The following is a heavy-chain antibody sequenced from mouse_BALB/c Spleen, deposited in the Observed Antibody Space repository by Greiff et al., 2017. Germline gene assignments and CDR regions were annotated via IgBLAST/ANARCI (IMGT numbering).Heavy chain of an antibody. J-gene: IGHJ1*01. D-gene: IGHD1-1*01. V-gene: IGHV1-15*01. Sequence: VQLQQSGAELVRPGASVTLSCKASGYTFTDYEMHWVKQTPVHGLEWIGAIDPETGGTAYNQKFKGKATLTADKSPSTAYMELRSLTSEDSAVYYCTRDYGSSYWYFDVWGAGTTVTVSS. CDR3: TRDYGSSYWYFDV. CDR2: IDPETGGT. CDR1: GYTFTDYE.